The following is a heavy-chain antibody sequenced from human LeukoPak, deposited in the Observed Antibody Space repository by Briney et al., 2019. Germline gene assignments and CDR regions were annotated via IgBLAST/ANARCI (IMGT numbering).Heavy chain of an antibody. CDR2: INPNSGGT. D-gene: IGHD3-10*01. J-gene: IGHJ4*02. CDR1: GYTFTGYY. V-gene: IGHV1-2*02. CDR3: AKSWYYYGSGSDY. Sequence: ASVKVSCKASGYTFTGYYMHWVRQAPGQGLESMGWINPNSGGTNYAQKFQGRVTMTRDTSISTAYMELSRLKSDDTAVYYCAKSWYYYGSGSDYWGQGTLVTVSS.